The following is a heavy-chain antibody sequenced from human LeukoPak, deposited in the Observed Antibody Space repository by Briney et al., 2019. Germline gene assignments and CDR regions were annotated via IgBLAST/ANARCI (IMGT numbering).Heavy chain of an antibody. V-gene: IGHV3-21*01. CDR3: ARGVVPAALNWFDP. Sequence: GGSLRPSCAASGFTFSSYSMDWVRQAPGKGLEWVSSISSSSSYIYYADSVKGRFTISRDNAKNSLYLQMNSLRAEDTAVYYCARGVVPAALNWFDPWGQGTLVTVSS. CDR2: ISSSSSYI. J-gene: IGHJ5*02. CDR1: GFTFSSYS. D-gene: IGHD2-2*01.